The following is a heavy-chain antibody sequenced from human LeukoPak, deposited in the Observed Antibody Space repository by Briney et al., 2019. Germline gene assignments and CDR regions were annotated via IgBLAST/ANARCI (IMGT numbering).Heavy chain of an antibody. D-gene: IGHD2-15*01. V-gene: IGHV3-23*01. CDR3: AKNGDRGAYCTGGTCYPYFFYYMDV. J-gene: IGHJ6*03. CDR1: GLTFSSYG. Sequence: GGSLRHSCAASGLTFSSYGTSWVRQAPGKGLDWVSSISSTGGTTYYADSVKGRFTISRDNSKNTLYLQMNSLRAEDTAIYYCAKNGDRGAYCTGGTCYPYFFYYMDVWGKGTTVTI. CDR2: ISSTGGTT.